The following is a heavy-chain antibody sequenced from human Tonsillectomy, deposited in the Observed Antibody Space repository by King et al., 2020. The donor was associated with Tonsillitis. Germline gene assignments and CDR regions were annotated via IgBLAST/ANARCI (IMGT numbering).Heavy chain of an antibody. Sequence: VQLVESGGGLIQPGGSLRLSCAASGFTVSINYMSWVGQAPGKGLEWVSVIFSVGGTYYADSVKDRVTISRANSKKPLYLQMNSLGAEDTAVYYCARAIDAFDIWGQGTMVTVSS. CDR3: ARAIDAFDI. J-gene: IGHJ3*02. CDR1: GFTVSINY. CDR2: IFSVGGT. V-gene: IGHV3-53*01.